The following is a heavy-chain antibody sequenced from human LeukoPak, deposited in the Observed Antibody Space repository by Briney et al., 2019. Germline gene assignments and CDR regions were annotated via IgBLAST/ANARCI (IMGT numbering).Heavy chain of an antibody. Sequence: GESLKISCKGSGYSFNTYWIGWVRQMPGKGLGWMGIIYPGDSDTRYSPSFQGQVTISADKSISTAYLQWSSLKASDTAMYYCARQLRYFDWVDYWGQGTLVTVSS. CDR3: ARQLRYFDWVDY. D-gene: IGHD3-9*01. J-gene: IGHJ4*02. V-gene: IGHV5-51*01. CDR1: GYSFNTYW. CDR2: IYPGDSDT.